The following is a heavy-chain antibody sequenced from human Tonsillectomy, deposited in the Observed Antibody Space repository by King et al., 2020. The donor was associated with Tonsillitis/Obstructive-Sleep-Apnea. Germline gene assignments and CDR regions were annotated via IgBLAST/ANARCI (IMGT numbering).Heavy chain of an antibody. CDR1: GFTFGDYT. D-gene: IGHD3-3*01. V-gene: IGHV3-49*04. CDR3: TRVEGNYDVWSGTYYYYMDV. J-gene: IGHJ6*03. Sequence: VQLVESGGGLVQPGRSLRLSCTASGFTFGDYTMSWVRQAPGKGLEWVGFIRSKAYGGTTEYAASVKDRFTISRDDSKSIAYLQMNSLKTEDTAVYYCTRVEGNYDVWSGTYYYYMDVWGKGTTVIVSS. CDR2: IRSKAYGGTT.